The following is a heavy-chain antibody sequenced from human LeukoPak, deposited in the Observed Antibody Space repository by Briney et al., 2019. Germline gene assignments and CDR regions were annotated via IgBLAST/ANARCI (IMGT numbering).Heavy chain of an antibody. D-gene: IGHD2-2*01. V-gene: IGHV4-34*01. CDR3: ARGRKSCSSTSCCSKAVLDY. Sequence: SETLSLTCTVSGGSFSSGGYYWSWIRQPPGKGLEWIGEINHSGSTNYNPSLKSRVTISVDTSKNQFSLKLSSVTAADTAVYYCARGRKSCSSTSCCSKAVLDYWGQGTLVTVSS. CDR2: INHSGST. J-gene: IGHJ4*02. CDR1: GGSFSSGGYY.